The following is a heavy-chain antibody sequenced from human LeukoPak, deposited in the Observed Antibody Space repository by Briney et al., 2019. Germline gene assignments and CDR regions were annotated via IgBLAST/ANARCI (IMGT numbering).Heavy chain of an antibody. CDR1: GFTFSSYE. J-gene: IGHJ4*02. Sequence: GGSLRLSCAASGFTFSSYEMNWVRPAPGKGLEWVSYITGSGSTKYYADSVKGRFTISRDNTKNSLFLQMNSLRADDTAVYYCARIPRDGGVIVFDYWGQGTLVTVSS. CDR2: ITGSGSTK. V-gene: IGHV3-48*03. CDR3: ARIPRDGGVIVFDY. D-gene: IGHD3-16*02.